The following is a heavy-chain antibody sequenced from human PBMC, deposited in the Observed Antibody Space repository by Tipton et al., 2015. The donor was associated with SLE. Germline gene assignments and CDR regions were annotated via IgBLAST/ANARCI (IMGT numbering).Heavy chain of an antibody. D-gene: IGHD3-10*01. Sequence: SLRLSCAASGFTFSSYWMHWVRQAPGKGREWVSVIYSAGDTYYADSVKGRFTISRDNAKDTLYLQMNSLRAEDTAVYYCARIHYYGSGSRDYWGQGTLVSVSS. V-gene: IGHV3-74*01. CDR3: ARIHYYGSGSRDY. CDR1: GFTFSSYW. J-gene: IGHJ4*02. CDR2: IYSAGDT.